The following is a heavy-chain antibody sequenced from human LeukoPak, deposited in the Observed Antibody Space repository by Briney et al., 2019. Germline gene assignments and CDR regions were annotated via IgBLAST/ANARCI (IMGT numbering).Heavy chain of an antibody. V-gene: IGHV4-34*01. CDR3: ARDSKPAPAAFDI. D-gene: IGHD2/OR15-2a*01. CDR1: GGSFSGYY. J-gene: IGHJ3*02. Sequence: SETLSLTCAVYGGSFSGYYWSWIRQPPGKGLEWIGEINHSGSTNYNPSLKSRVTISVDTSKNQFSLKLSSVTAADTAVYYCARDSKPAPAAFDIWGQGTMVTVSS. CDR2: INHSGST.